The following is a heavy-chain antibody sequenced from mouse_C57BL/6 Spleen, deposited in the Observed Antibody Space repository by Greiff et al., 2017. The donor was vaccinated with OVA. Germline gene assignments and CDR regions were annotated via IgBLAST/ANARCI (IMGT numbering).Heavy chain of an antibody. CDR2: IYIGYGYT. CDR3: ASGYDGGSYAMDY. J-gene: IGHJ4*01. V-gene: IGHV1-58*01. D-gene: IGHD2-2*01. Sequence: EVQLQESGAELVRPGSSVKMSCKPSGYTFTSYGINWVKQRPGQGLEWIGYIYIGYGYTEYNEKLKGKATLTSDTSSSTAYMQLSSLTSEDSAIYFCASGYDGGSYAMDYWGQGTSVTVSS. CDR1: GYTFTSYG.